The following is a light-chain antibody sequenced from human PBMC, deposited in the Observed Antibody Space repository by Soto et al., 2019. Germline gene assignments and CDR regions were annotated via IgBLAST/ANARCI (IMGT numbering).Light chain of an antibody. CDR3: QHYNTWPPWM. V-gene: IGKV3-15*01. J-gene: IGKJ1*01. CDR1: QSVCSN. CDR2: GAS. Sequence: EIVLTQSPRTLSLSPGERATFSCTASQSVCSNSLACYQQKAGQAPRLVIYGASTRATGIPVRFSGSASGTNFTLTISSLQSVDVAVYYCQHYNTWPPWMIGQGIKVDIK.